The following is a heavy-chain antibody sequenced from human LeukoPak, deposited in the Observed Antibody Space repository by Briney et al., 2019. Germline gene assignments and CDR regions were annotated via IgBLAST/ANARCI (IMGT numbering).Heavy chain of an antibody. V-gene: IGHV3-21*01. CDR1: GSTFSSYS. D-gene: IGHD6-13*01. CDR2: ISSSSSYI. J-gene: IGHJ4*02. Sequence: TGGSLRLPCAASGSTFSSYSMNWVRQAPGKGLEWVSSISSSSSYIYYADSVKGRFTISRDNAKNSLYLQMNSLRAEDTAVYYCARAMYSSSWDSFDYWGQGTLVTVSS. CDR3: ARAMYSSSWDSFDY.